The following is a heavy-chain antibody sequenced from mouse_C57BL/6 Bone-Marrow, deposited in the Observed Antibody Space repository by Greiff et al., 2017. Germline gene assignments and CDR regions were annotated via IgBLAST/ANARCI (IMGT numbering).Heavy chain of an antibody. V-gene: IGHV1-64*01. CDR2: IHPNSGST. CDR3: ARENYYGRGVYYFDY. CDR1: GYTFTSYW. D-gene: IGHD1-1*01. Sequence: QVKLQQPGAELVKPGASVKLSCKASGYTFTSYWMHWVKQRPGQGLEWIGMIHPNSGSTNYNEKFKSKATLTVDKSSSTAYMQLSSLTSEDSAVYYCARENYYGRGVYYFDYWGQGTTLTVSS. J-gene: IGHJ2*01.